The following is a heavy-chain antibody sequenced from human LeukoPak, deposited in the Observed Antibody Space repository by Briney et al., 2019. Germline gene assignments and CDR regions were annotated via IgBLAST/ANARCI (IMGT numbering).Heavy chain of an antibody. D-gene: IGHD5-18*01. CDR2: INLSGST. Sequence: SETLSLTCAVYGGSFSGYYWSWIRQPPGKGLEWIGEINLSGSTNYNPSLKSRVTISVDTSKNQFSLKLSSVTAADTAVYYCARGGNTAMVKPAGYFDYWGQGTLVTVSS. CDR1: GGSFSGYY. V-gene: IGHV4-34*01. CDR3: ARGGNTAMVKPAGYFDY. J-gene: IGHJ4*02.